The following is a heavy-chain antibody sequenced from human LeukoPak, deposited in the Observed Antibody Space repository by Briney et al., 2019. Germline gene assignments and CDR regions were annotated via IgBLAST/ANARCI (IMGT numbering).Heavy chain of an antibody. CDR3: AREGVNYYVSSGYYAVY. CDR2: IYYSGST. Sequence: SGTLSLTCTVSGGSLSSDGYYWSWIRQHPGKGLEWIVYIYYSGSTYYNPSLKSRVTISVDTSKTQFSLKLSSVTAADTAVYYCAREGVNYYVSSGYYAVYCGQGALVTVSS. D-gene: IGHD3-22*01. J-gene: IGHJ4*02. V-gene: IGHV4-31*03. CDR1: GGSLSSDGYY.